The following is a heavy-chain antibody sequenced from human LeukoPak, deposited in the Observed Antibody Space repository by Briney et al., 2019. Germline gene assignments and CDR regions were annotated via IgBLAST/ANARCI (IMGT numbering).Heavy chain of an antibody. V-gene: IGHV3-74*01. CDR1: GFTSRSYW. Sequence: GGSLRLSCAASGFTSRSYWMHWLRQAPGKGLEWVSRINGDGSRTAYGDSVKGRFTISRDNAKNSLYLQMNSLRAEDTAVYYCARNYYDSSGYQYYFDYWGQGTLVTVSS. CDR2: INGDGSRT. J-gene: IGHJ4*02. CDR3: ARNYYDSSGYQYYFDY. D-gene: IGHD3-22*01.